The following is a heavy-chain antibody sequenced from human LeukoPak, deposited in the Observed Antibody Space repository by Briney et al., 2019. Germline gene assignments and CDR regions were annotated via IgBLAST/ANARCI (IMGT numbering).Heavy chain of an antibody. CDR2: INHSGST. Sequence: SETLSLTCTVSGGSISSGDYYWSWIRQPPGKGLEWIGEINHSGSTNYNPSLKSRVTISVDTSKNQFSLKLSSVTAADTAVYYCARGIVRVATITLDYWGQGTLVTVSS. CDR3: ARGIVRVATITLDY. CDR1: GGSISSGDYY. D-gene: IGHD5-12*01. J-gene: IGHJ4*02. V-gene: IGHV4-39*07.